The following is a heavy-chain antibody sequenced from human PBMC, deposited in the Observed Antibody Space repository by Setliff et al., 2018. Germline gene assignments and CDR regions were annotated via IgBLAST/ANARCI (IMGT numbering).Heavy chain of an antibody. D-gene: IGHD6-6*01. J-gene: IGHJ6*03. CDR2: ILFSGDT. V-gene: IGHV4-38-2*02. Sequence: SETLSLTCAVSGYSISSGFSWVWIRQSPGKGLEWIGRILFSGDTYYNPSLNSRVTISADTSKNQFSLNLSSVTAADTAVYYCARDNQARHYMDVWGKGTTVTSP. CDR1: GYSISSGFS. CDR3: ARDNQARHYMDV.